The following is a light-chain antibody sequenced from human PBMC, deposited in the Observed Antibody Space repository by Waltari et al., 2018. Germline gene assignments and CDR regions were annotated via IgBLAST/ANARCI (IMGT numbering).Light chain of an antibody. CDR2: KVN. J-gene: IGLJ3*02. V-gene: IGLV2-14*01. CDR3: SSYTRRSYWV. Sequence: QSALTQPASVSGSPGQSLTISCPGTSSDVGFYDFVSWFQQHPGKAPKIMIYKVNNRPSGVSNRFSGSKSTNTASLTISGLQAEDEADYYCSSYTRRSYWVFGGGTQLTVL. CDR1: SSDVGFYDF.